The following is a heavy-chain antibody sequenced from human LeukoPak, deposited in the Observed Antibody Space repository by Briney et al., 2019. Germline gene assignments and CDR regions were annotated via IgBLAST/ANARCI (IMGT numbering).Heavy chain of an antibody. V-gene: IGHV1-18*01. Sequence: ASVKVSCKASGYTFTSYGISWVRQAPGQGLEWMGWISAYNGNTNYAQKLQGRVTMTTDTSTSTAYMELRSLRSDDTAVYYCARDATPAAIPLKYNWFDPWGQGTLVTVSS. D-gene: IGHD2-2*01. CDR1: GYTFTSYG. J-gene: IGHJ5*02. CDR3: ARDATPAAIPLKYNWFDP. CDR2: ISAYNGNT.